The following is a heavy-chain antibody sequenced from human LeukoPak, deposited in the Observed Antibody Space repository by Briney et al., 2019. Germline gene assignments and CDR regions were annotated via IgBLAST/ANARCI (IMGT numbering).Heavy chain of an antibody. CDR1: GYTFTSYA. CDR2: INPNSGGT. V-gene: IGHV1-2*02. J-gene: IGHJ4*02. CDR3: ARIDPAAAEGY. D-gene: IGHD6-13*01. Sequence: GASVKVSCKASGYTFTSYAMNWVRQAPGQGLEWMGWINPNSGGTNYAQKFQGRVTMTRDTSISTAYMELSRLRSDDTAVYYCARIDPAAAEGYWGQGTLVTVSS.